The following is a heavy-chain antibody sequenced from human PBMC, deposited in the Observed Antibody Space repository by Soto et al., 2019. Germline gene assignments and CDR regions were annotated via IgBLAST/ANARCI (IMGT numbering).Heavy chain of an antibody. J-gene: IGHJ5*02. CDR1: GFTFSSYA. Sequence: QVQLVESGGGVVQPGRSLRLSCAASGFTFSSYAMHWVRQAPGKGLEWVAVISYDGSNKYYADSVKGRFTISRDNSKNPLYLQIISLRAEDTAVDYCAGSEERWEMATISQWFDPWGQGTLVTVSS. V-gene: IGHV3-30-3*01. CDR3: AGSEERWEMATISQWFDP. CDR2: ISYDGSNK. D-gene: IGHD5-12*01.